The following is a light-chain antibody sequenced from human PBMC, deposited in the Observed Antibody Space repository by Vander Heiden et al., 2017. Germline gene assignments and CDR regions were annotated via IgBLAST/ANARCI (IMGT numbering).Light chain of an antibody. J-gene: IGLJ3*02. Sequence: QSALTQPPSASGSPGQSVTISCTGTSSDVGAYNYVSWYQQQPGKAPTLIIYDVTKRPSGVPDRFSGSKSGNTAFLTVSGLQAEDEADYYCSSHAGSSAVFGGGTTVTVL. V-gene: IGLV2-8*01. CDR2: DVT. CDR3: SSHAGSSAV. CDR1: SSDVGAYNY.